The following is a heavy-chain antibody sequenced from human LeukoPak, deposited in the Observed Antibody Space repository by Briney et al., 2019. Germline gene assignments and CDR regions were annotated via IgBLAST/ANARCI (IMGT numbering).Heavy chain of an antibody. J-gene: IGHJ4*02. CDR1: GGSVSRSPYY. CDR3: ARIRITMIPNY. Sequence: PSETLSLTCTVSGGSVSRSPYYWGWIRQPPGKGLEWIGNIYYSGSTYYNPSLKSRVTISVDTSKNQFSLKLSSVTAADTAVYYCARIRITMIPNYWGQGTLVTVSS. CDR2: IYYSGST. V-gene: IGHV4-39*07. D-gene: IGHD3-22*01.